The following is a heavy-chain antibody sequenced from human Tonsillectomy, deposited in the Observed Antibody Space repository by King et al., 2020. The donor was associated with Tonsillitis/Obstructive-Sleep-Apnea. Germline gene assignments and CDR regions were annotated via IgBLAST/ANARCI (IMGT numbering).Heavy chain of an antibody. Sequence: EVQLVESGGVVVQPGESLRLPCAASGFTFHDYTMHWVRQAPEKGLEWVALISWDGGMTFYADSVKGRFTISRDNSKNSLYLQMNSLKTEDTAFYYCAKDMVHGVIMTGIFDYWGQGTLVTVSS. D-gene: IGHD3-10*01. V-gene: IGHV3-43*01. CDR2: ISWDGGMT. CDR1: GFTFHDYT. CDR3: AKDMVHGVIMTGIFDY. J-gene: IGHJ4*02.